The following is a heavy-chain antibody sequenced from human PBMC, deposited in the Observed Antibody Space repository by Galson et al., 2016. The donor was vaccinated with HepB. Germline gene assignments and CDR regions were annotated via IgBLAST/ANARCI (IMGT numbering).Heavy chain of an antibody. J-gene: IGHJ4*02. V-gene: IGHV1-3*01. CDR2: INAGNGVT. CDR1: EYIFTSYI. Sequence: SVKVSCKASEYIFTSYIMHWVRQAPGQRLEWMGWINAGNGVTKYSQRFQGRVTITRDTSASSAYMKLSSLRSEDTAVYYCAGSVSGYTYGYWGQGTLVTVSS. CDR3: AGSVSGYTYGY. D-gene: IGHD5-18*01.